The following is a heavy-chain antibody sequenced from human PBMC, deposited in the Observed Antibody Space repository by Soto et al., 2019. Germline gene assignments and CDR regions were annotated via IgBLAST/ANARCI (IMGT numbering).Heavy chain of an antibody. Sequence: EVQLVESGGGLVQPGRSLRLSCAASGFTFHDYAMHWVRQAPGKGLEWVSGISWNSGSIGYADSVKGRFTISRDNAKNSLYLQMNSLRAEDTALYYCAKAMITFGGVIGDFDLWGRGTLVTVSS. J-gene: IGHJ2*01. CDR1: GFTFHDYA. V-gene: IGHV3-9*01. CDR3: AKAMITFGGVIGDFDL. D-gene: IGHD3-16*02. CDR2: ISWNSGSI.